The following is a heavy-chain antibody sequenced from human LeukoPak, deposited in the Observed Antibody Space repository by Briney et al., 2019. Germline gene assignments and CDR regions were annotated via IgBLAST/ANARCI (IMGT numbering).Heavy chain of an antibody. CDR1: GFTVSSNY. D-gene: IGHD3-22*01. Sequence: PGGSLRLSCAASGFTVSSNYMSWVRQARGKGLEWVAVIYSGGSTYYADSVKGRFTISRDNSKNTLYLQMNSLRAEDTAVYYCARDGNYYDSSGSITLDYWGQGTLVTVSS. CDR2: IYSGGST. CDR3: ARDGNYYDSSGSITLDY. V-gene: IGHV3-66*02. J-gene: IGHJ4*02.